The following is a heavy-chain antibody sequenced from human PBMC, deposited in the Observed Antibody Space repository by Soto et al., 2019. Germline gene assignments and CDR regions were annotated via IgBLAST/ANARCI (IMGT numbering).Heavy chain of an antibody. J-gene: IGHJ5*02. Sequence: PGGSLRLSCTASGFTFSHYALHWLRQTPGKGLEWVAYISYHGNTEKYVDSVKGRFTISRDNYKKEVYLQMNSLRIEDTAVYYCARVGLNVFRAANDSYNWFEPWGQGTLVTVSS. CDR2: ISYHGNTE. D-gene: IGHD6-25*01. CDR1: GFTFSHYA. CDR3: ARVGLNVFRAANDSYNWFEP. V-gene: IGHV3-30*04.